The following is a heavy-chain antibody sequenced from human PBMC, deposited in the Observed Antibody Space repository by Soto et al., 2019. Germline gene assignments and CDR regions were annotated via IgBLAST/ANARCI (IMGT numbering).Heavy chain of an antibody. V-gene: IGHV4-34*01. Sequence: SETLSLTCAVYGGSFSGYYWSWIRQPPGKGLEWIGEINHSGSTNYNPSLKSRVTISVDTSKNQFSLKLSSVTAADTAVYYCARHHARAPYYFDYWGQGTLVTVS. CDR3: ARHHARAPYYFDY. CDR1: GGSFSGYY. D-gene: IGHD2-2*01. CDR2: INHSGST. J-gene: IGHJ4*02.